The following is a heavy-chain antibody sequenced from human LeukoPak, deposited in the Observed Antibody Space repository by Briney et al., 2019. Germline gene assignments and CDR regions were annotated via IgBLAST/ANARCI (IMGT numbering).Heavy chain of an antibody. CDR2: IKFDGSEI. J-gene: IGHJ4*02. V-gene: IGHV3-7*01. CDR1: GFTLGDYW. D-gene: IGHD3-22*01. CDR3: TRGLNHDRSG. Sequence: GGSLRLSCAASGFTLGDYWMTWVRQAPGKGLECVGNIKFDGSEIYYRDSVRGRFTISRDNAKNSLYLQMNSLRAEDTAVYYFTRGLNHDRSGWGQGPLVTVS.